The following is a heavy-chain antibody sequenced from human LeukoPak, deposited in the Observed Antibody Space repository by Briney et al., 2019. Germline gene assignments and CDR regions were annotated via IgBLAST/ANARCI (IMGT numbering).Heavy chain of an antibody. CDR1: GYTFTGYY. Sequence: ASVKVSCKASGYTFTGYYMHWVRQAPGQGLEWMGWINPNSGSTNYAQKFQGRVTMTTDTSTSTAYMELSRLRSDDTAVYYCARGGPPPVKIRGMDVWGQGATVTVSS. J-gene: IGHJ6*01. D-gene: IGHD2-2*01. CDR2: INPNSGST. V-gene: IGHV1-2*02. CDR3: ARGGPPPVKIRGMDV.